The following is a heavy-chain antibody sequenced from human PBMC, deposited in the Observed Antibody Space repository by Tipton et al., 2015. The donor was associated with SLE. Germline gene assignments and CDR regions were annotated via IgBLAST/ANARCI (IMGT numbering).Heavy chain of an antibody. CDR1: GGSFSGYY. D-gene: IGHD3-10*01. CDR3: ARQGVRLGGFDFDY. Sequence: TLSLTCAVYGGSFSGYYWSWIRQPPGKGLEWIGEINHSGSTNYNPSLKSRVTMSVDTSKNQFSLKLSSVTAADTAVYYCARQGVRLGGFDFDYWGQGTLVTVS. CDR2: INHSGST. V-gene: IGHV4-34*01. J-gene: IGHJ4*02.